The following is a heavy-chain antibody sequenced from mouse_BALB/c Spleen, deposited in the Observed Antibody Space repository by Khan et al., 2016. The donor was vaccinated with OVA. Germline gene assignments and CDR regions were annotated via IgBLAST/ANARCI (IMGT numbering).Heavy chain of an antibody. CDR3: AKIFYGNSYAMDY. CDR2: IYPGSGST. V-gene: IGHV1-77*01. CDR1: GYTFTDYD. D-gene: IGHD2-1*01. J-gene: IGHJ4*01. Sequence: QVQLQQSGPELVKPGASVKMSCKASGYTFTDYDIRWVKQRTGQGLEWIGEIYPGSGSTYYNEKFKGKATLTADKSSNTAYMQLSSLTSEDSAFYFCAKIFYGNSYAMDYWGQGTAVTGSS.